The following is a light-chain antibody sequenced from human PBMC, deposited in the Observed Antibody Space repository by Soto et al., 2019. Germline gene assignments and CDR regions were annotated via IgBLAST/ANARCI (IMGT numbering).Light chain of an antibody. CDR1: QSIRSW. J-gene: IGKJ1*01. V-gene: IGKV1-5*01. Sequence: DIQMTQSPSTLSASVRDRVTITCRSSQSIRSWLAWYQQKPGQAPNLLLYAASSLESGVPSRFSGSGSGTVCTLTISCLQPDDFATDYCQQYISYSTFGQGTKVEIK. CDR2: AAS. CDR3: QQYISYST.